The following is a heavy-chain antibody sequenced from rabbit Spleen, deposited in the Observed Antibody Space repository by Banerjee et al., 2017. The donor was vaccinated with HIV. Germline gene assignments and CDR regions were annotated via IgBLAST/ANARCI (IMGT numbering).Heavy chain of an antibody. Sequence: QEQLVESGGGLVQPGGSLKLSCKASGFDFSNYYYMYWVRQAPGKGLELIAWIYTRDGSTYYASWVSGRFTISRSTSLNTVDLKMTSLTAADTATYFCVRDQAGDADYGPYYLNLWGQGTLVTVS. CDR3: VRDQAGDADYGPYYLNL. V-gene: IGHV1S43*01. D-gene: IGHD2-1*01. CDR2: IYTRDGST. J-gene: IGHJ4*01. CDR1: GFDFSNYYY.